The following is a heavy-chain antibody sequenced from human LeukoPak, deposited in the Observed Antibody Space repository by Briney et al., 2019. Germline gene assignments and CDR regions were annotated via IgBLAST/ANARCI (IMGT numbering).Heavy chain of an antibody. J-gene: IGHJ4*02. CDR2: IRYDGSNK. D-gene: IGHD2-8*01. V-gene: IGHV3-30*02. CDR1: GFTFSSYG. Sequence: GSLRLSCAASGFTFSSYGMHWVRQAPGKGLEWVAFIRYDGSNKYYADSVKGRFTISRDNSKNTPYLQMNSLRAEDTAVYYCAKPVALLMVYAMDYWGQGTLVTVSS. CDR3: AKPVALLMVYAMDY.